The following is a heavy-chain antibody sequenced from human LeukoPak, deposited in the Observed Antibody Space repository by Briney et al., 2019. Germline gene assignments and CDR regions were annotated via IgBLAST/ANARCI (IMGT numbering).Heavy chain of an antibody. CDR1: GYTFTGYY. CDR2: INPNSGGT. D-gene: IGHD6-19*01. V-gene: IGHV1-2*06. J-gene: IGHJ4*02. CDR3: ARDLGGYSSGLYYFDY. Sequence: GASVKVSCKASGYTFTGYYMHWVRQAPGQGLEWMGRINPNSGGTDHAQKFQGRVTMTRDTSISTAYMELSRLRSDDTAVYYCARDLGGYSSGLYYFDYWGQGTLVTVSS.